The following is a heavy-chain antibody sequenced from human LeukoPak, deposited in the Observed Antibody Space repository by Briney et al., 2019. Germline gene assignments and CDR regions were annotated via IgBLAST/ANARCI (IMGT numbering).Heavy chain of an antibody. V-gene: IGHV3-23*01. D-gene: IGHD6-19*01. Sequence: SGGSLRLSCAASGFTFSSYAMSWVRQAPGKGLEWVSAISGSGGSTYYADSVKGRFTISRDNSKNTLYLQMNSLRAEDTAVYYCAGRSGWQYYFDYWGQGTLVTVSS. CDR2: ISGSGGST. J-gene: IGHJ4*02. CDR1: GFTFSSYA. CDR3: AGRSGWQYYFDY.